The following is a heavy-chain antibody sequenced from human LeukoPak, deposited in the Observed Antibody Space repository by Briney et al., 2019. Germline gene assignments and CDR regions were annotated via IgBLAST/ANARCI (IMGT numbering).Heavy chain of an antibody. Sequence: GGSLRLSCAASGFTFSNYAMSWVRQAPGKGLEWDSAISGSGGNTYYADSVKGRFTISRDNSMNTLYLQVYSLRAEDTAVYYCAKDPLVRGLTYDYWGQGTLVTVSS. CDR2: ISGSGGNT. CDR3: AKDPLVRGLTYDY. D-gene: IGHD3-10*01. CDR1: GFTFSNYA. J-gene: IGHJ4*02. V-gene: IGHV3-23*01.